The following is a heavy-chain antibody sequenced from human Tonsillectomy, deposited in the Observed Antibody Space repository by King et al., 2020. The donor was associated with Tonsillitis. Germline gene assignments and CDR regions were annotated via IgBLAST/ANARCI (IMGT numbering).Heavy chain of an antibody. CDR1: GFTFSSYA. CDR3: ASEPYDSSGSYYVY. D-gene: IGHD3-22*01. J-gene: IGHJ4*02. CDR2: ISGGGGRT. Sequence: QLVQSGGGLVQPGGSLRLSCAASGFTFSSYAMSWVRQAPGKGLEWVSAISGGGGRTYYADSVKGRFTISRDNSKNTLCLQMNSLRADDTAVYYCASEPYDSSGSYYVYWGQGTLVTVSS. V-gene: IGHV3-23*04.